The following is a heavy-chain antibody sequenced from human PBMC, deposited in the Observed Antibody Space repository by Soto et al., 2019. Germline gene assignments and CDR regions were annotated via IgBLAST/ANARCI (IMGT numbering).Heavy chain of an antibody. CDR1: GFTFSTYG. CDR2: IWYDGSNK. V-gene: IGHV3-33*01. J-gene: IGHJ3*02. D-gene: IGHD2-2*01. CDR3: ARDRGGGYASGRDAFDI. Sequence: PGGSLRLSCEAFGFTFSTYGMHWVRQAPGKGLEWVALIWYDGSNKYYGDSVKGRFSISRDNSENTLYLQMNSLRAEDTAVYYCARDRGGGYASGRDAFDIWGQGTMVTVSS.